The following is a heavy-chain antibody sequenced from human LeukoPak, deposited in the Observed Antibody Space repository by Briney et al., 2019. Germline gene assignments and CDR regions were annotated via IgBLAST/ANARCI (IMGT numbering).Heavy chain of an antibody. J-gene: IGHJ5*02. CDR3: ARGPLWHNWFDP. D-gene: IGHD2/OR15-2a*01. CDR1: GGTFSSYA. CDR2: IIPIFGTA. V-gene: IGHV1-69*05. Sequence: SVKVSCKASGGTFSSYAISWVRQAPGQGLEWMGGIIPIFGTANYAQKFQGRVTITTDESTSTAYMELSSLRSEDTAVYYCARGPLWHNWFDPWGKGTLVTVSS.